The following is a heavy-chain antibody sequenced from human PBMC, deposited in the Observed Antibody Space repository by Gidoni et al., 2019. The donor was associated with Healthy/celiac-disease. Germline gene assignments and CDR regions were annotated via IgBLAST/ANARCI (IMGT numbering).Heavy chain of an antibody. D-gene: IGHD4-17*01. V-gene: IGHV3-33*01. CDR2: IWYDGSNK. Sequence: QVQLVESGGGVVQPGRSLRLSCAASGFTFSSDGMHWVRQAPGKGLEWVAVIWYDGSNKYYADSVKGRFTISRDNSKNTLYLQMNSLRAEDTAVYYCARDPFHDYGEPYYFDYWGQGTLVTVSS. J-gene: IGHJ4*02. CDR1: GFTFSSDG. CDR3: ARDPFHDYGEPYYFDY.